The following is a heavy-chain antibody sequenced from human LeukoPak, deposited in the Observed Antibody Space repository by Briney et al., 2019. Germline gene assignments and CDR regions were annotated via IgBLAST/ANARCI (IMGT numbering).Heavy chain of an antibody. CDR3: ATSIGYGSGNCYNPYYYGMDV. D-gene: IGHD3-10*01. CDR1: GYTLTELS. J-gene: IGHJ6*02. V-gene: IGHV1-24*01. Sequence: EASAKVSCKVSGYTLTELSMHWVRQAPGKGLEWMGGFDPEDGETIYAQKFQGRVTMTEDTSTDTAYMQLSSLRSEDTAVYYCATSIGYGSGNCYNPYYYGMDVWGQGTTVTVSS. CDR2: FDPEDGET.